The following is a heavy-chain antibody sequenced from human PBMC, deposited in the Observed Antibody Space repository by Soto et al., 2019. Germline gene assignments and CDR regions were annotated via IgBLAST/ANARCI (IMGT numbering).Heavy chain of an antibody. J-gene: IGHJ6*02. CDR1: GFTFDDYT. D-gene: IGHD6-13*01. CDR2: ISWDGGTT. Sequence: EVQLVESGGVVVQPGGSLRLSCAASGFTFDDYTMHWVRQAPGKDLVWVSLISWDGGTTYYADSVKGRFTIPRDNSKTSLYLQMNRLRTEDTALYYCAKDSGGSSWWSGSYYAMDVWGQGTTVTVSS. V-gene: IGHV3-43*01. CDR3: AKDSGGSSWWSGSYYAMDV.